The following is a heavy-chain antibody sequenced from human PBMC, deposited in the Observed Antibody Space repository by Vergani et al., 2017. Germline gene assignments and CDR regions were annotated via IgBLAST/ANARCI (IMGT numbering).Heavy chain of an antibody. CDR2: IYYSGST. CDR1: GGSISSSSYY. D-gene: IGHD2-21*02. J-gene: IGHJ6*02. V-gene: IGHV4-39*01. CDR3: ARHLAYCGGDCDPYYYGMDV. Sequence: QLQLQESGPGLVKPSETLSLACTVSGGSISSSSYYWGWLRQPPGKGLEWIGSIYYSGSTYYNPSLKSRVTISVDTSKNQFSLKRSSVTAADTAVYYCARHLAYCGGDCDPYYYGMDVWGQGTTVTVSS.